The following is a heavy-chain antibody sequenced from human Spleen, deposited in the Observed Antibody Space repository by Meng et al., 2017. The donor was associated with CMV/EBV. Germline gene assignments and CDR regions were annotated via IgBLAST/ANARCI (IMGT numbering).Heavy chain of an antibody. CDR3: ARHLEEYRFGLAAQQNYFDP. CDR1: GYTLTGHH. CDR2: INPNTGAT. D-gene: IGHD2-15*01. V-gene: IGHV1-2*02. Sequence: ASVKVSCKTSGYTLTGHHIHWVRQAPGQGLEWMGYINPNTGATKYAQNFQGRVTLTRDTSINTAYMVLSRLTSGDTAVYYCARHLEEYRFGLAAQQNYFDPWAPGALVTVSS. J-gene: IGHJ5*02.